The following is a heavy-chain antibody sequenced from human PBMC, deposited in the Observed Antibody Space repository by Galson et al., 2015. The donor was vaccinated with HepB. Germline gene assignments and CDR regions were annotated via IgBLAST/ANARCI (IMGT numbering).Heavy chain of an antibody. Sequence: SLRLSCAASSIYTIHWVRQAPGKGLEWVAVISYDGSSKYYADSVKGRFTISRDNSKNTLYLQMNSLRAEDTAMYYCARDRGGYYYDSSGYYRTGYFDYWGQGTLVTVSS. J-gene: IGHJ4*02. V-gene: IGHV3-30-3*01. CDR2: ISYDGSSK. D-gene: IGHD3-22*01. CDR3: ARDRGGYYYDSSGYYRTGYFDY. CDR1: SIYT.